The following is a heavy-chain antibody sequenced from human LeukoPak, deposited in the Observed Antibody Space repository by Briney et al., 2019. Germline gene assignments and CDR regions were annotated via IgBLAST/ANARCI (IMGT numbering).Heavy chain of an antibody. CDR2: INHSGST. CDR1: GGSFSGYY. J-gene: IGHJ4*02. Sequence: SETLSLTCAVYGGSFSGYYWSWTRQPPGKGLEWIGEINHSGSTNYNPSLKSRVTISVDTSKNQFSLKLSSVTAADTAVYCCARVEATIDYWGQGTLVTVSS. V-gene: IGHV4-34*01. CDR3: ARVEATIDY. D-gene: IGHD5-24*01.